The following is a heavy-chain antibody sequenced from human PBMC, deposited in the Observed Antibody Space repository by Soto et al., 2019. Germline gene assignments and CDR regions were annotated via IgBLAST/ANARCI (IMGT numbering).Heavy chain of an antibody. CDR3: TRDRSGANVQY. J-gene: IGHJ4*02. Sequence: QVQLVQSGAEVREPGASVKVSCKPSGATFSGNFFHWVRQAPGQGLEWMGWINPDNGDTNYAQKFQDRVTMTRDTSISTAYMDLSRLRSDDTAVYCCTRDRSGANVQYWGQGTLVTVSS. D-gene: IGHD3-10*01. V-gene: IGHV1-2*02. CDR2: INPDNGDT. CDR1: GATFSGNF.